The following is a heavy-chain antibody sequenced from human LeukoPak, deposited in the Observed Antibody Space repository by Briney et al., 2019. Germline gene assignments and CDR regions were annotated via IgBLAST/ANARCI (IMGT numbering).Heavy chain of an antibody. V-gene: IGHV4-4*09. D-gene: IGHD3-9*01. CDR2: IYTSGST. CDR3: ARHPWDYDILTGYFEGCRDAFDV. J-gene: IGHJ3*01. CDR1: GASISSYY. Sequence: SETLSLTCTVSGASISSYYWSWIRQPPGKGLEWLGYIYTSGSTNYNPSLKSRVTISVDTSTNQFSLKLRSVTAADTAVYYCARHPWDYDILTGYFEGCRDAFDVWGQGTMVTVSS.